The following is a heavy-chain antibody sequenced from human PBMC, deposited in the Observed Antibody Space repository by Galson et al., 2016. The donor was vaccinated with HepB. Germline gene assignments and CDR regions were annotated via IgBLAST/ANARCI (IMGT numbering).Heavy chain of an antibody. V-gene: IGHV3-7*03. Sequence: SLRLSCAASEFTFSSYWMSWVRQAPGKGLEWVANIKQDGSEKYYVDSVKGRFTISRDNAKNSLYLQMNSLRAEDTAVYYCARDLSSSSTRGWFDPWGQGTLVTVSS. CDR2: IKQDGSEK. CDR1: EFTFSSYW. D-gene: IGHD6-6*01. J-gene: IGHJ5*02. CDR3: ARDLSSSSTRGWFDP.